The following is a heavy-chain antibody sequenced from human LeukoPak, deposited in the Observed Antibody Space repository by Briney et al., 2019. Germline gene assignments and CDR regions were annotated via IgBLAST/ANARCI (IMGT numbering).Heavy chain of an antibody. CDR2: IYYTGGT. J-gene: IGHJ4*02. CDR1: GGLISISTYY. D-gene: IGHD4-17*01. Sequence: SETLSLTCTVSGGLISISTYYWVRIRQPPGKGLEWIATIYYTGGTYYNPSLKSRVTISVDTSKNQFSLKLSSVTAADTAVYYCARLLRFVAVDYWGQGTLVTVSS. CDR3: ARLLRFVAVDY. V-gene: IGHV4-39*07.